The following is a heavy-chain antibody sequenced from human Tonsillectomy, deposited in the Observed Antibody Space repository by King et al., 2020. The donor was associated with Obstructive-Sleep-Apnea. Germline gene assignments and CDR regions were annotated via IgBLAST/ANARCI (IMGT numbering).Heavy chain of an antibody. CDR3: ARDGDYCSTTSCYDGFDY. CDR2: IWYDGSNE. CDR1: GFTFSTFG. J-gene: IGHJ4*02. D-gene: IGHD2-2*01. Sequence: VQLVESGGGVVQPGRSLRLSCAASGFTFSTFGMHWVRQAPGKGLEWGAVIWYDGSNEYYADSVKGRFTISRDNSKNTLYLQMNSLRAEDTAVYYCARDGDYCSTTSCYDGFDYWGQGTLVTVSS. V-gene: IGHV3-33*01.